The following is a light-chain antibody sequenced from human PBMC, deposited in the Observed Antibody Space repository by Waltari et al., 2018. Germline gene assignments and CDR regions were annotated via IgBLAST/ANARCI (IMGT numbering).Light chain of an antibody. CDR1: QDIRSY. J-gene: IGKJ1*01. Sequence: AVRLTQSPSSFSASTGDRVTITCRASQDIRSYLAWYQQKPGKAPKLLIYAASTLQSGVPSRFSGSGSGTDFTLTSSGLQSEDFATYYCQNYFTYPLTFGQGTKVEIK. CDR3: QNYFTYPLT. CDR2: AAS. V-gene: IGKV1-8*01.